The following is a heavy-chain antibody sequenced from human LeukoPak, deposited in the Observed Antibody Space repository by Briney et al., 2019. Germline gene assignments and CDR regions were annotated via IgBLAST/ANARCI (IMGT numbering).Heavy chain of an antibody. CDR3: AREIYYYDSSGYYELAGYFDY. Sequence: ASVKVSCKASGYTFTGYYMHWVRQAPGQGLEWMGWINPNSGGTNYAQKLQGRVTMTTDTSTSTAYMELRSLRSDDTAVYYCAREIYYYDSSGYYELAGYFDYWGQGTLVTVSS. J-gene: IGHJ4*02. V-gene: IGHV1-2*02. D-gene: IGHD3-22*01. CDR1: GYTFTGYY. CDR2: INPNSGGT.